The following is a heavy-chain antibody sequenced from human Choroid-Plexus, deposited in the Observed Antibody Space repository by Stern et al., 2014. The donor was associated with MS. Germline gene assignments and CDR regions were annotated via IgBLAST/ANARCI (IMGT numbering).Heavy chain of an antibody. CDR1: GFTLGSCA. CDR2: VSYDGSNK. CDR3: AKDRQYLTYFFDH. V-gene: IGHV3-30*18. J-gene: IGHJ5*02. Sequence: VQLVESGGGVVQPGRPLRLSCVASGFTLGSCAMHWVRQAPGKGLEWVAGVSYDGSNKYYADSVKVRLTISRDNSQNTLYMQMSILRPEDTAVYYCAKDRQYLTYFFDHWGQGSLVTVSS. D-gene: IGHD2/OR15-2a*01.